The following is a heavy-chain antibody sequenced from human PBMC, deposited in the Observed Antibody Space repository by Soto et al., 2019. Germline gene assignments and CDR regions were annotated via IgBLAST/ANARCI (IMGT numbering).Heavy chain of an antibody. D-gene: IGHD1-26*01. CDR1: GGTFSSYA. CDR3: ASLVVGHFHY. Sequence: QVQLVQSGAEVKKPGSSVKVSCKASGGTFSSYAISWVRQAPGQGLEWMGGIIPIFGTANYAQKFQGRVTITADETTSPAYRELSSLRSEDTAVYYGASLVVGHFHYWGQGTLVTFSS. CDR2: IIPIFGTA. V-gene: IGHV1-69*12. J-gene: IGHJ4*02.